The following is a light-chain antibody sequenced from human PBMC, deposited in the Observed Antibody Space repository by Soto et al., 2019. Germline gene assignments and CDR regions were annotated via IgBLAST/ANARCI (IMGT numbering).Light chain of an antibody. J-gene: IGKJ1*01. CDR1: QRISSF. V-gene: IGKV1-39*01. CDR2: AAS. Sequence: DIQMTQSPSSLSASVGDRVAITCRASQRISSFLNWYQQKPGKAPKLLIYAASTLQSGVPSRFSGSGSGTAFTLTISSLQPEDFATYYCQQSYSTPRTFGHGTKVDIK. CDR3: QQSYSTPRT.